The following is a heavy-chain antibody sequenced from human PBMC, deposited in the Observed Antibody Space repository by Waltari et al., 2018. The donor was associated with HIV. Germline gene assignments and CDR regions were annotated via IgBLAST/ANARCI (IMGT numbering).Heavy chain of an antibody. J-gene: IGHJ4*02. V-gene: IGHV3-23*01. D-gene: IGHD6-13*01. CDR2: HSGGGGST. CDR1: G. Sequence: GMNWVRQTPGRGLEWVSGHSGGGGSTYYADSVKGRFTISRDSFNNTLYLHMTSLRAEDTALYFCAKSPRAAPYYFDSWGQGTQVTVSS. CDR3: AKSPRAAPYYFDS.